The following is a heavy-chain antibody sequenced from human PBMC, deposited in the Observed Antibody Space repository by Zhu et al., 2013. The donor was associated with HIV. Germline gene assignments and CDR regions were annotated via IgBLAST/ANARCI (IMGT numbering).Heavy chain of an antibody. J-gene: IGHJ4*02. CDR2: IIPIFGTA. CDR1: GGTFSSYA. D-gene: IGHD3-22*01. CDR3: AKLPQPGDYDRSDFDY. Sequence: QVQLVQSGAEVKKPGSSVKVSCKASGGTFSSYAISWVRQAPGQGLEWMGGIIPIFGTANYAQKFQGRVTITADESTSTAYMELSSLRSEDTAVYYCAKLPQPGDYDRSDFDYWGQGTLVTVSS. V-gene: IGHV1-69*01.